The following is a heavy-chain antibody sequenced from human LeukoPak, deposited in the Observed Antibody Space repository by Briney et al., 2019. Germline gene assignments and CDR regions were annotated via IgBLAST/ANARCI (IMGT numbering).Heavy chain of an antibody. J-gene: IGHJ5*02. CDR2: IYDSGST. Sequence: SETLSLTCTVSGGSIRSSYYYWGWIRQPPGKGLEWIGSIYDSGSTYYNPSLKSRVTISVDTSKNQFSLKLNSVTAADTAVYYCARRYGPWGQGTLVTVSS. CDR3: ARRYGP. D-gene: IGHD3-16*01. CDR1: GGSIRSSYYY. V-gene: IGHV4-39*01.